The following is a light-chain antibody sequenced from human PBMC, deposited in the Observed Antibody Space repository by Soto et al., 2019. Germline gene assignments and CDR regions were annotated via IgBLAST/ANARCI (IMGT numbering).Light chain of an antibody. V-gene: IGKV3-20*01. CDR1: QSVSSSY. Sequence: EIVFTQSPGTLSLSQGERATLSCRASQSVSSSYLAWYQQKPGQAPRLLIYGASSRATGIPDRFSGSGSGTDFTLTISRLEPEDFAVYYCQQYGSSRTFGQGTKV. CDR2: GAS. CDR3: QQYGSSRT. J-gene: IGKJ1*01.